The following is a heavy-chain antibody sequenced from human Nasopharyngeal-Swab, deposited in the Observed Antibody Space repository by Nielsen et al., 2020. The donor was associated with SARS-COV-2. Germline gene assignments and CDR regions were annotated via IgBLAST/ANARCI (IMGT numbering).Heavy chain of an antibody. J-gene: IGHJ4*02. CDR1: GFTFSSSG. V-gene: IGHV3-30*09. Sequence: GESLKISCAASGFTFSSSGIHWVRQAPGKGLEWVAVISFHGTNTYYADSVKGRFAISRDNSKNTLYLQMSSLRPEDTAVYYCARDDSLLRDFDSSGYYNPSLDYWGQGTPVTVSS. D-gene: IGHD3-22*01. CDR3: ARDDSLLRDFDSSGYYNPSLDY. CDR2: ISFHGTNT.